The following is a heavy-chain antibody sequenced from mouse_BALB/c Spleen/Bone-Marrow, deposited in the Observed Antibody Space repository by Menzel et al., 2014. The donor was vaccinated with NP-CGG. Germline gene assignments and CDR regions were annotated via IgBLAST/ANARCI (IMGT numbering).Heavy chain of an antibody. V-gene: IGHV3-8*02. CDR3: ARYKGYYDHDGDYFDY. Sequence: EVKLVESGPSLVKPSQPLSLPCSVTGDSITSGYWNWIRKFPGNKLEYMGYISYSGSTYYNPSLKSRISITRDTSKNQYYLQLNSVTIEDTATYYCARYKGYYDHDGDYFDYWGQGTTLTVSS. CDR1: GDSITSGY. J-gene: IGHJ2*01. CDR2: ISYSGST. D-gene: IGHD2-4*01.